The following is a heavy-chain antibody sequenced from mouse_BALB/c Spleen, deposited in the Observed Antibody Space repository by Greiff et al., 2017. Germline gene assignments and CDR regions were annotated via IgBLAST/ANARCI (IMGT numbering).Heavy chain of an antibody. CDR2: INPSTGYT. J-gene: IGHJ1*01. CDR3: ARRPWYFDV. CDR1: GYTFTSYW. V-gene: IGHV1-7*01. Sequence: QVQLKQSGAELAKPGASVKMSCKASGYTFTSYWMHWVKQRPGQGLEWIGYINPSTGYTEYNQKFKDKATLTADKSSSTAYMQLSSLTSEDSAVYYCARRPWYFDVWGAGTTVTVSS.